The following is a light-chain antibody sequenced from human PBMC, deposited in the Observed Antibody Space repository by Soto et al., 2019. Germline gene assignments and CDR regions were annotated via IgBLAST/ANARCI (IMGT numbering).Light chain of an antibody. Sequence: EIVLTQSPGTLSLSPGETASLSCRASQSLGGNYLAWYQQKPGQAPRLLIYVASTRATGIPDRFSGSGSGSGFTLPISRQEAEDSAVYYCQQYGDSPYTFGQGTKLEIK. CDR1: QSLGGNY. J-gene: IGKJ2*01. CDR3: QQYGDSPYT. V-gene: IGKV3-20*01. CDR2: VAS.